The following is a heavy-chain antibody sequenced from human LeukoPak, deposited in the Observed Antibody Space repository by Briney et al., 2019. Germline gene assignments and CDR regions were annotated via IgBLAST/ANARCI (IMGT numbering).Heavy chain of an antibody. CDR3: AKDHSGSYYPNWFDP. D-gene: IGHD3-10*01. J-gene: IGHJ5*02. Sequence: PGGSLRLSCAAYRFIFSSYGMHWVSQAPGKGLEWVAVISYDESNKYYADSVKGRFTISRDNSKNTLYLQMNSLRAEDTAVYYCAKDHSGSYYPNWFDPWGQGTRVTVSS. V-gene: IGHV3-30*18. CDR1: RFIFSSYG. CDR2: ISYDESNK.